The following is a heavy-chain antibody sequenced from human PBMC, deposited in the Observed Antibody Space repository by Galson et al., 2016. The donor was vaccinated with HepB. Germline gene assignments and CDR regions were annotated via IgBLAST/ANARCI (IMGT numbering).Heavy chain of an antibody. CDR2: IHPGDSDI. CDR3: ARHDFNWNYYYYDMDV. CDR1: GYSFTSYW. V-gene: IGHV5-51*01. D-gene: IGHD1-20*01. Sequence: QSGAEVKKPGESLKISCKASGYSFTSYWIGWVRQMPGKGLEWMGIIHPGDSDIRYSPSFKGQVTISVDTSNSTAYLQWSSLKASDTAMYYCARHDFNWNYYYYDMDVWGKGTTVTVSS. J-gene: IGHJ6*03.